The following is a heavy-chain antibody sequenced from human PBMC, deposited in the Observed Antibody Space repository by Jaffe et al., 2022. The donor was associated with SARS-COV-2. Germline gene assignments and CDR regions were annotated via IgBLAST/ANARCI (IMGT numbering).Heavy chain of an antibody. CDR1: GFTFSNAW. CDR2: IKSKTDGGTT. J-gene: IGHJ4*02. CDR3: TAGMLGGDYRNGEIDY. Sequence: EVQLVESGGGLVKPGGSLRLSCAASGFTFSNAWMSWVRQAPGKGLEWVGRIKSKTDGGTTDYAAPVKGRFTISRDDSKNTLYLQMNSLKTEDTAVYYCTAGMLGGDYRNGEIDYWGQGTLVTVSS. D-gene: IGHD4-4*01. V-gene: IGHV3-15*01.